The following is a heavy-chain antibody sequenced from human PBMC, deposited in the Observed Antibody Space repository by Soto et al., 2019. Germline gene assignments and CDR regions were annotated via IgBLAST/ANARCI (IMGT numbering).Heavy chain of an antibody. D-gene: IGHD3-10*01. J-gene: IGHJ4*02. CDR2: IIPIFGTP. CDR3: ARAAAIMIRGEDY. Sequence: QVQLVQSGAEVKKPGSSVKVSCKASGGTFSRYAISWVRQAPGQGLEWMGGIIPIFGTPIYAQKFQGRVTITADDSTSTAYMELRSLRSEDTAVYYCARAAAIMIRGEDYWGQGTLVTVSS. V-gene: IGHV1-69*01. CDR1: GGTFSRYA.